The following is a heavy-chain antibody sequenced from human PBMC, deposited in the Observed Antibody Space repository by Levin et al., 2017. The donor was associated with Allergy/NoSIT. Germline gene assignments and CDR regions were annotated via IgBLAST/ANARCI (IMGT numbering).Heavy chain of an antibody. D-gene: IGHD4-23*01. CDR2: INSDGSST. J-gene: IGHJ5*02. CDR1: GFTFSSYW. V-gene: IGHV3-74*01. Sequence: GESLKISCAASGFTFSSYWMHWVRQAPGKGLVWVSRINSDGSSTSYADSVKGRFTISRDNAKNTLYLQMNSLRAEDTAVYYCARVSRRWNWFDPWGQGTLVTVSS. CDR3: ARVSRRWNWFDP.